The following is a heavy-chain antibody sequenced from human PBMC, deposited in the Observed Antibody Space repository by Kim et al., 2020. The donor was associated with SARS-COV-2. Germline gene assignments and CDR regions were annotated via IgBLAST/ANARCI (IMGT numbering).Heavy chain of an antibody. CDR2: INHSGGT. J-gene: IGHJ4*02. CDR3: ARGLPAAGTDY. CDR1: GGSFSGYY. D-gene: IGHD6-13*01. V-gene: IGHV4-34*01. Sequence: SETLSLTCAVYGGSFSGYYWSWIRQPPGKGLEWIGEINHSGGTNYNPSLKSRVTISVDTSKNQFSLKLSSVTAADTAVYYCARGLPAAGTDYWGQGTLVTVSS.